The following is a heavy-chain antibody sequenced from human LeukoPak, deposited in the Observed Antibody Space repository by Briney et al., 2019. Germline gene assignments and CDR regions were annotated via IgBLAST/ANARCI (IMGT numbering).Heavy chain of an antibody. CDR3: ARADGYNYGSVFDY. V-gene: IGHV4-59*01. Sequence: SETLSLTCTVSGGSISSYYWNWIRQPPGKGLEWIGYIYYTGSTDYNPPLKSRVTISLDTSKNQFSMKLSSVTAADTAVYYCARADGYNYGSVFDYWGQGTQVTVSS. D-gene: IGHD5-18*01. CDR1: GGSISSYY. J-gene: IGHJ4*02. CDR2: IYYTGST.